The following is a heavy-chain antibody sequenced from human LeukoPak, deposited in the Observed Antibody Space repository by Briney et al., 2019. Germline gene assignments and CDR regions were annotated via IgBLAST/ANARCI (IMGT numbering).Heavy chain of an antibody. V-gene: IGHV1-18*01. CDR2: ISPYDGNT. J-gene: IGHJ4*02. CDR1: GYTFKSYG. Sequence: GASVKVSCKASGYTFKSYGFSWVRQAPGQGLEWMGWISPYDGNTNSAQKLQGRVTMTTDTSTSIVYMELRGVRSDDTAVYYCARIAGRRPPPYYFDYWGQGTLVTVSS. D-gene: IGHD6-6*01. CDR3: ARIAGRRPPPYYFDY.